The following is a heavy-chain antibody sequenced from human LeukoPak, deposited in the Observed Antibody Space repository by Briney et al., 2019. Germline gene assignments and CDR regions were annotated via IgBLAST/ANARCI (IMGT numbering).Heavy chain of an antibody. Sequence: GGSLRLSCAASGLTLSNYWMHWVRQAPGKGLVWVSRMNSDGSGTSYADSVKGRFTISRDSAKNTLYLQMNSLRAEDTAVYYCARGYGGYSYVDYFNYWGQGTLVTVSS. V-gene: IGHV3-74*01. CDR1: GLTLSNYW. CDR2: MNSDGSGT. D-gene: IGHD5-18*01. J-gene: IGHJ4*02. CDR3: ARGYGGYSYVDYFNY.